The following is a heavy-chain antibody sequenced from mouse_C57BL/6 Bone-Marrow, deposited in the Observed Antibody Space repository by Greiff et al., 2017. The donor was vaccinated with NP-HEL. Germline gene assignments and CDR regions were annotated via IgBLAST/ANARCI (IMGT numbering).Heavy chain of an antibody. D-gene: IGHD2-4*01. V-gene: IGHV2-9-1*01. Sequence: VQVQQSGPGLVAPSQSLSITCTVSGFSLTSYAISWVRQPPGKGLEWLGVIWTGGGTNYNSALKSRLSISKDNSKSQVFLKMNSLQTDDTARYYCARPSYYDYDDGYFDVWGTGTTVTVSS. CDR1: GFSLTSYA. CDR3: ARPSYYDYDDGYFDV. J-gene: IGHJ1*03. CDR2: IWTGGGT.